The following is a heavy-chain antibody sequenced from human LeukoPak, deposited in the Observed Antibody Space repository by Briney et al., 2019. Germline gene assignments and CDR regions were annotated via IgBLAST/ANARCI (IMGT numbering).Heavy chain of an antibody. CDR2: IQAKAYGGAT. CDR1: GFTFGDYA. D-gene: IGHD2-2*01. V-gene: IGHV3-49*04. J-gene: IGHJ4*02. CDR3: TRAPHPRCSSSGCYLDY. Sequence: GGSLRLSCSTSGFTFGDYAMSWVRQAPGKGLEWVGFIQAKAYGGATKYAASVNGRFSISRDDSQSIANLQMNDLKTEDTAVYYCTRAPHPRCSSSGCYLDYWGRGTLVTVSS.